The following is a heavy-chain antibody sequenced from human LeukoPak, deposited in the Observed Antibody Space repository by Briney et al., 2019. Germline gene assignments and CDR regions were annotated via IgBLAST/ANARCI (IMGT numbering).Heavy chain of an antibody. J-gene: IGHJ4*02. Sequence: GESLKISCKGSGYSFTRYWIGWVRQMPGKGLEWMGIIYPTDSDTRYGPSFQGQVTISADKSINTAYLQWSSLKASDTAMYYCAREMYYYGSGSPDYWGQGTLVTVSS. CDR3: AREMYYYGSGSPDY. D-gene: IGHD3-10*01. CDR1: GYSFTRYW. CDR2: IYPTDSDT. V-gene: IGHV5-51*01.